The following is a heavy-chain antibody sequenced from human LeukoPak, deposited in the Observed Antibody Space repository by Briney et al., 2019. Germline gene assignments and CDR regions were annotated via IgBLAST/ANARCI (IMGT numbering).Heavy chain of an antibody. CDR1: GYTLTELS. D-gene: IGHD2-2*02. J-gene: IGHJ4*02. Sequence: ASVKVSCKVSGYTLTELSMHWVRQAPGKGLEWMGGFDPEDGETIYAQKFQGRVTMTEDTSTDTAYMELSSLRSEDTAVYYCATTCSGTSCYNFGYWGQGTLVTVSS. V-gene: IGHV1-24*01. CDR2: FDPEDGET. CDR3: ATTCSGTSCYNFGY.